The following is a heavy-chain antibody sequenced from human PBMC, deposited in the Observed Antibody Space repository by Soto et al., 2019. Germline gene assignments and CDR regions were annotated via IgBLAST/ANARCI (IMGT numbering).Heavy chain of an antibody. CDR3: ARGGMGGSYIAYNWFDP. Sequence: GGSLRLSCAASGFTFSSYSMNWVRQAPGKGLEWVSYISSSSSTIYYADSVKGRFTISRDNAKNSLYLQMNSLRDEDTAAYYCARGGMGGSYIAYNWFDPWGQGTLVTVSS. V-gene: IGHV3-48*02. D-gene: IGHD1-26*01. J-gene: IGHJ5*02. CDR1: GFTFSSYS. CDR2: ISSSSSTI.